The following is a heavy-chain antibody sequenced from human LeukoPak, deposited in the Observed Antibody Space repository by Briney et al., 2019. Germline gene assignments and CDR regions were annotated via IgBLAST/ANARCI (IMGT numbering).Heavy chain of an antibody. CDR1: GFTFSNYG. J-gene: IGHJ4*02. CDR2: IRCDGSNK. Sequence: GGSLRLSCAASGFTFSNYGMHWVRQAPGKGLEWVAFIRCDGSNKYYADSVKGRFTISRDNSKNTLYLQMNSLGVEGTAVYYGAKDQEVGATTIDYWGQGTLVTVSS. V-gene: IGHV3-30*02. CDR3: AKDQEVGATTIDY. D-gene: IGHD1-26*01.